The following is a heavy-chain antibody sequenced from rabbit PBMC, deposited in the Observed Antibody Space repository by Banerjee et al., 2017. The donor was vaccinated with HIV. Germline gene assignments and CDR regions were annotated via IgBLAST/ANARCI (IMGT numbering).Heavy chain of an antibody. CDR3: ARDLAGAIGWNFDL. V-gene: IGHV1S40*01. CDR2: IDTGSSGFT. Sequence: QSLEESGGDLVKPGASLTLTCIASGVSFSGDSYMCWVRQAPGKGLEWIVCIDTGSSGFTYFANWAKGRFTISKTSSTTVTLQMTSLTAADTATYFCARDLAGAIGWNFDLWGPGTLVTVS. CDR1: GVSFSGDSY. D-gene: IGHD4-1*01. J-gene: IGHJ4*01.